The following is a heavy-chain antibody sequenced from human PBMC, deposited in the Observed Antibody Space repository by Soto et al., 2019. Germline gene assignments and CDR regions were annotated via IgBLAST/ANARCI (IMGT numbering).Heavy chain of an antibody. CDR3: AREGRASSGYYLYYYYGMDV. J-gene: IGHJ6*02. D-gene: IGHD3-22*01. CDR2: IYYSGST. Sequence: QVQLQESGPGLVKPSQTLSLTCTVSGGSISSGGYYWSWIRQHPGKGLEWIGYIYYSGSTYYNPSLKRRVTISVDTSKNQFSLKLSSVTAADTAVYYCAREGRASSGYYLYYYYGMDVWGQGTTVTVSS. CDR1: GGSISSGGYY. V-gene: IGHV4-31*03.